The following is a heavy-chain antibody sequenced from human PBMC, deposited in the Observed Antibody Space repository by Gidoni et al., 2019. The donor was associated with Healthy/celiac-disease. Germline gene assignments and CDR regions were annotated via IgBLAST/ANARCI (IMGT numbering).Heavy chain of an antibody. J-gene: IGHJ6*02. CDR3: AKDLSPGYSYPYYYYGMDV. CDR2: ISGSGGST. CDR1: GFTFSSYA. Sequence: EVQLLESGGGLVQPGGSLRLSCAASGFTFSSYAMSWVRQAPGKGLEWVSAISGSGGSTYYADSVKGRFTISRDNSKNTLYLQMNSLRAEDTAVYYCAKDLSPGYSYPYYYYGMDVWGQGTTVTVSS. D-gene: IGHD5-18*01. V-gene: IGHV3-23*01.